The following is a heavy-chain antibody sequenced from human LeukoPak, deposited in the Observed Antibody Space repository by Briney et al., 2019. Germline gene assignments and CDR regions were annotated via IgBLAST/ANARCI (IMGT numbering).Heavy chain of an antibody. Sequence: GGSEALCCAASGFTVSSNYMSWVRQAPGKGLEWVSVICSGGSTYYADSVKGRFTISRDNSKNTLYLQMNSLRAEDTAVYYCARASNLRGFDPWGQGLLV. CDR1: GFTVSSNY. CDR3: ARASNLRGFDP. J-gene: IGHJ5*02. V-gene: IGHV3-53*01. D-gene: IGHD4-17*01. CDR2: ICSGGST.